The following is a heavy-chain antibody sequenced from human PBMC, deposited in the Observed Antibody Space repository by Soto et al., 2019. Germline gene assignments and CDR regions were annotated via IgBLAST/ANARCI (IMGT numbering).Heavy chain of an antibody. CDR2: TRNKANSYST. CDR1: GFTCSDYY. D-gene: IGHD6-13*01. CDR3: ARHPERIAQIGWFDP. V-gene: IGHV3-72*01. J-gene: IGHJ5*02. Sequence: SLRLSCAASGFTCSDYYMDWVRQAPGKGLEWVGLTRNKANSYSTEYADSVKGRFTISRDNAKNSLYLQMNSLRAEDTAVYYCARHPERIAQIGWFDPWGQGTLVTVSS.